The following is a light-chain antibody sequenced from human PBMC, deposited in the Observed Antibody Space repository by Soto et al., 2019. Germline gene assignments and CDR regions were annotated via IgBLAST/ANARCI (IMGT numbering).Light chain of an antibody. CDR3: QQASSFHHN. J-gene: IGKJ2*01. CDR2: AAS. Sequence: DIQMTQSPSTVSASVGDGVTITCRASQPISSWLAWFRQRPGKAPELLIYAASTLHSGVPSRCSGSGSGTDFALTISGLQPEDFATYYCQQASSFHHNVGQGTRVDIK. CDR1: QPISSW. V-gene: IGKV1-12*01.